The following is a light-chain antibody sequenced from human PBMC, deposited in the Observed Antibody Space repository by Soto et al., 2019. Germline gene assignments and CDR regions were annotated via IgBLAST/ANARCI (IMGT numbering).Light chain of an antibody. CDR1: QSISNW. CDR3: QRYNTYSPWT. V-gene: IGKV1-5*01. J-gene: IGKJ1*01. Sequence: DIQMTQSPSTLSASVGDRVTITCRASQSISNWLAWYQQKPGNAPKLLISDASNLVSGVPSRFSGSGSGTEFTLTISSLQPDDFANYYCQRYNTYSPWTFGQGTKVDIK. CDR2: DAS.